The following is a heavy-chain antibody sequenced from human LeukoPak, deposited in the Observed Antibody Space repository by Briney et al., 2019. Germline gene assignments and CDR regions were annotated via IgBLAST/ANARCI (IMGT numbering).Heavy chain of an antibody. CDR1: GFTFSSYG. CDR3: AKDLLGDMSD. Sequence: GGSLRLSCAASGFTFSSYGMHWVRQAPGKGLEWVAVISYDGSNKYYADSVKGRFTISRDNSKNTLYLQRNSLRAEVTAVYYCAKDLLGDMSDWGQGTKVTVSS. D-gene: IGHD3-16*01. J-gene: IGHJ3*01. V-gene: IGHV3-30*18. CDR2: ISYDGSNK.